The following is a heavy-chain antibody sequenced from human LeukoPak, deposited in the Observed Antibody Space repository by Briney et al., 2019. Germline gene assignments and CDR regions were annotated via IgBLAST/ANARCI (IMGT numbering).Heavy chain of an antibody. CDR2: IWYDGSNK. CDR1: GFTFSSYG. V-gene: IGHV3-33*01. J-gene: IGHJ4*02. D-gene: IGHD3-10*01. CDR3: ARGRYYASGSYPSYFDY. Sequence: GRSLRLSCAASGFTFSSYGMHWVRQAPGKGLEWVAVIWYDGSNKYYADSVKGRFTISRDNSKNTLYLQMNSLRAEDTAVYYCARGRYYASGSYPSYFDYWGQGTLVTVSS.